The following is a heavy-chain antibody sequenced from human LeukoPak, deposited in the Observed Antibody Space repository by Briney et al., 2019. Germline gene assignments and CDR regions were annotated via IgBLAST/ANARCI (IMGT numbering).Heavy chain of an antibody. CDR2: IYHSGST. CDR1: GYSISSGYY. V-gene: IGHV4-38-2*02. D-gene: IGHD2-15*01. Sequence: SETLSLTCTVSGYSISSGYYWGWIRQPPGKGLEWIGSIYHSGSTYYNPSLKSRVTISVDTSKNQFSLKLSSVTAADTAVYYCARLQYCSGGSCYHFDYWGQGTLVTVSS. J-gene: IGHJ4*02. CDR3: ARLQYCSGGSCYHFDY.